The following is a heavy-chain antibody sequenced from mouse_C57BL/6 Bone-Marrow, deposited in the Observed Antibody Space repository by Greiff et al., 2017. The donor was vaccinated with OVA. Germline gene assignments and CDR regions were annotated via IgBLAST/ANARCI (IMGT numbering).Heavy chain of an antibody. CDR3: ARRGSNLLDY. J-gene: IGHJ2*01. CDR2: IYPGSGST. V-gene: IGHV1-55*01. Sequence: VQLQRPGAELVKPGASVKMSCKASGYTFTSYWITWVKQRPGQGLEWIGDIYPGSGSTNYNEKFKSKATLTVDTSSSTAYMQLSSLTSEESAVYYCARRGSNLLDYWGQGTTLTVSS. D-gene: IGHD2-5*01. CDR1: GYTFTSYW.